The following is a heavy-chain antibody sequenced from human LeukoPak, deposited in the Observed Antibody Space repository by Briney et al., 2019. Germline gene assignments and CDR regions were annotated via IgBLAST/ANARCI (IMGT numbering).Heavy chain of an antibody. CDR1: GGFTSSDY. J-gene: IGHJ4*02. CDR2: IYYSGST. D-gene: IGHD2-2*01. Sequence: SGTPFPHCTGPGGFTSSDYWRLIPPPPGEGPGGIGYIYYSGSTNYNPSLKSRLTISVDTSKNQFSLKLSSVTAADTAVYYCAREYCSSSCYFDYWGQGTLVTVSS. CDR3: AREYCSSSCYFDY. V-gene: IGHV4-59*01.